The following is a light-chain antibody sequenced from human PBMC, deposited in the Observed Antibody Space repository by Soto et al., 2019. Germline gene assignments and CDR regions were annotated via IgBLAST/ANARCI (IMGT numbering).Light chain of an antibody. Sequence: QSVLTQPPSASGTPGQRVTISCSGSSSNVGSNTVNWYQQLPGTAPKLLIYSNNQRPSGVPDRFSGSKSGTSASLANSGLQSEDEADYYCAAWEDSLNGWVFVGGTKLTVL. CDR2: SNN. CDR3: AAWEDSLNGWV. CDR1: SSNVGSNT. V-gene: IGLV1-44*01. J-gene: IGLJ3*02.